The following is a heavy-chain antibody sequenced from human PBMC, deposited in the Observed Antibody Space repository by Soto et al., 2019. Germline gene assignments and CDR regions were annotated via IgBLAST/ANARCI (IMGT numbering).Heavy chain of an antibody. J-gene: IGHJ4*02. V-gene: IGHV1-3*01. CDR2: INAGNGNT. Sequence: ASVKVSCKASGYTFTSYAMNWVRQAPGQRLEWTGWINAGNGNTKYSQKFQGRVTITRDTSASTAYMELSSLRSEDTAVYYCATTFRPAAYVGIDYWGQGTLVTVSS. CDR1: GYTFTSYA. D-gene: IGHD2-2*01. CDR3: ATTFRPAAYVGIDY.